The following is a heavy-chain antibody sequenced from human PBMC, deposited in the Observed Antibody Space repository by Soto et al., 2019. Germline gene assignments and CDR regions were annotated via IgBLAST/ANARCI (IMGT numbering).Heavy chain of an antibody. Sequence: QVQLQESGPGLVKSSQTLSLTCTVSGGSISSGDYYWSWIRQPPGKGLEWIGYIYYSGSTYYNPSLKSRVTISVDTSKNQFSLKLSSVTAADTTVYYCARGLVAAAGQNWFDPWGQGTLVTVSS. CDR2: IYYSGST. J-gene: IGHJ5*02. V-gene: IGHV4-30-4*01. D-gene: IGHD6-13*01. CDR3: ARGLVAAAGQNWFDP. CDR1: GGSISSGDYY.